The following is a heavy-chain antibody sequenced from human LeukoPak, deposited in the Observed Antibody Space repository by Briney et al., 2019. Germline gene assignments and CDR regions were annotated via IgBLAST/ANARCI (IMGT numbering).Heavy chain of an antibody. CDR3: ARESGAYGDYTFDY. CDR1: GGSISGGGYY. Sequence: PSRTLSLTCTVSGGSISGGGYYWSWLRQHPGKGLEWIGYIYCSGSSYYNPSLKSRVTISVDTSKNQFSLKLSSVTAADTAVYYCARESGAYGDYTFDYWGPGNPGHRLL. CDR2: IYCSGSS. D-gene: IGHD4-17*01. J-gene: IGHJ4*02. V-gene: IGHV4-31*03.